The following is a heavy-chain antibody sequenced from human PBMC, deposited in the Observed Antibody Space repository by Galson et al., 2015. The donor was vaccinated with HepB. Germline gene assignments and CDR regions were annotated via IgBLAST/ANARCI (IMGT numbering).Heavy chain of an antibody. CDR1: GYSFTSYW. J-gene: IGHJ3*02. V-gene: IGHV5-51*03. CDR2: IYPGDSDT. CDR3: ARSYCGGDCSYDAFDI. Sequence: QSGAEVKKPGESLKISCKGSGYSFTSYWIGWVRQMPGKGLEWMGIIYPGDSDTRYSPSFQGQVTISADKSISTAYLQWSSLKASDTAMYYCARSYCGGDCSYDAFDIWGQGTMVTVSS. D-gene: IGHD2-21*01.